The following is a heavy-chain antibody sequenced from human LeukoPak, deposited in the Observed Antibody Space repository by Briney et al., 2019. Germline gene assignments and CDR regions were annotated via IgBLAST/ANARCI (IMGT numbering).Heavy chain of an antibody. CDR2: MNPNSGNT. J-gene: IGHJ4*02. D-gene: IGHD3-10*01. CDR1: GYPFTSYD. CDR3: ARRGLWFGETFDY. V-gene: IGHV1-8*02. Sequence: ASVKVSCKASGYPFTSYDINWVRQATGQGLEWMGWMNPNSGNTGYAQKFQGRVTITRNTSISTAYMELSSLRSEDTAVYYCARRGLWFGETFDYWGQGTLVTVSS.